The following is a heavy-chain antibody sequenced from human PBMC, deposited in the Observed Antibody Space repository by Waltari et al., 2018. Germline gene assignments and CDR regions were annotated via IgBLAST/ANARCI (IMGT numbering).Heavy chain of an antibody. V-gene: IGHV4-39*01. D-gene: IGHD3-10*01. CDR2: LYYSGGT. J-gene: IGHJ4*02. CDR1: GGSISSSSYY. CDR3: ARHVIDNGSGQIDY. Sequence: QLQLQESGPGLVKPSETLSLTCTVSGGSISSSSYYWGWIRQPPGKGLEWIGSLYYSGGTYYNPSLRSRVTISVDTSKNQFSLKLSCVTAADTAVYYCARHVIDNGSGQIDYWGQGTLVTVSS.